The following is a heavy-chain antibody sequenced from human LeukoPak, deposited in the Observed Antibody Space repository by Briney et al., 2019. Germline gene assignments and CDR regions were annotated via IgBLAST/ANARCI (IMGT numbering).Heavy chain of an antibody. CDR1: GFTFSIYG. Sequence: PGGSLRLSCAASGFTFSIYGMHWVRQAPGKGLEWVAFIRYDGSNKYYADSVKGRFTISRDNSKNTLYLQMNSLRAEDTAVYYCAKDRVFTMVRGVPGYWGQGTLVTVSS. J-gene: IGHJ4*02. CDR2: IRYDGSNK. D-gene: IGHD3-10*01. V-gene: IGHV3-30*02. CDR3: AKDRVFTMVRGVPGY.